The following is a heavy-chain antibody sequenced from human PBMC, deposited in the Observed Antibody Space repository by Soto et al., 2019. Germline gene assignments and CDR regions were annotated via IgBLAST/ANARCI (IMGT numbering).Heavy chain of an antibody. J-gene: IGHJ4*02. Sequence: ASVKVSCKASGYTFTSYAMHWVRQAPGQRLEWMGWINAGNGNTKYSQKLQGRVTMTTDTSTSTAYMELRSLRSDDTAVYYCGVSGDLFDYWGQGTLVTVSS. CDR3: GVSGDLFDY. CDR2: INAGNGNT. V-gene: IGHV1-3*01. D-gene: IGHD2-21*02. CDR1: GYTFTSYA.